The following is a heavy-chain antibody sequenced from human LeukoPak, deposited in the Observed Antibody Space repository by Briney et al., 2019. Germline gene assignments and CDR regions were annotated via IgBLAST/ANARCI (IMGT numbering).Heavy chain of an antibody. CDR1: GGSISSYY. V-gene: IGHV4-4*07. J-gene: IGHJ4*02. Sequence: SGTLSLTCTVSGGSISSYYWSWIRQPAGKGLEWIGRIYTSGSTNYNASLKSRVSMSVGTSKNQFSLKLSSVTAADTAVFYCARENSGSYREFDYWGQGTLVTVSS. CDR3: ARENSGSYREFDY. D-gene: IGHD1-26*01. CDR2: IYTSGST.